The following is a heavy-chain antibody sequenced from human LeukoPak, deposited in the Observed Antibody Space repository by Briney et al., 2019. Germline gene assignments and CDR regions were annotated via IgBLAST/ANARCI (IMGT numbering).Heavy chain of an antibody. J-gene: IGHJ4*02. D-gene: IGHD6-19*01. V-gene: IGHV3-74*01. Sequence: PGGSLRLSCAASGFTFSSYWMDWVRHAPGKGLVWVSRINPDGSITSYADSVKGRFTIPRDNAKNTLFLQMNSLRAEDTAVYYCARGNSVAGDYWGQGTLVTVSS. CDR1: GFTFSSYW. CDR3: ARGNSVAGDY. CDR2: INPDGSIT.